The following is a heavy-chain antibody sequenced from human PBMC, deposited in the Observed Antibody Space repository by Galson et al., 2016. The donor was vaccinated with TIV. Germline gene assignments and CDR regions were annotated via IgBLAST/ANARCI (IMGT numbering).Heavy chain of an antibody. D-gene: IGHD2-21*01. CDR3: ARERRYCGDQCYLRYYYGMDV. V-gene: IGHV3-53*05. Sequence: SLRLSCAASGFTVSNNYMNWVRQAPGKGLEWVSIIYNDGSAYYAESVKGRFTISRDNSKNTLYLQMHSLRADDTAECYCARERRYCGDQCYLRYYYGMDVWGQGTTVTVSS. CDR2: IYNDGSA. J-gene: IGHJ6*02. CDR1: GFTVSNNY.